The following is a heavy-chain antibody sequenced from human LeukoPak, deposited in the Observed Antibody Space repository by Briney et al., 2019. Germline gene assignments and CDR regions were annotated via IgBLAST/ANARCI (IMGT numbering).Heavy chain of an antibody. CDR1: VFTFSSYW. D-gene: IGHD3-3*01. J-gene: IGHJ5*02. CDR3: ARDMCYDFWSGYYTGLRFDP. CDR2: IKQDGSEK. Sequence: PGGSLSLSCAACVFTFSSYWMSWVRQAPGKGLEWVANIKQDGSEKYYVDSVKGRFTISRDNAKNSLYLQMNSLRAEDTAVYYCARDMCYDFWSGYYTGLRFDPWGQGTLVTVSS. V-gene: IGHV3-7*01.